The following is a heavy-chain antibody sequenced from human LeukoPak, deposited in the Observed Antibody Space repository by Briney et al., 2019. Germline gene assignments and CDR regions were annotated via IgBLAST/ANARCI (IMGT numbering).Heavy chain of an antibody. V-gene: IGHV3-23*01. CDR3: ARDRPNYYGSDGHYYRRDGDY. CDR1: GFTFSIYA. J-gene: IGHJ4*02. Sequence: GGSLRLSCAASGFTFSIYAISWVRQAPGKGLQWVSSITSRGESTWYVDSVKGRFTITRDNSENTLYLQMHSLRAEDTAVYYCARDRPNYYGSDGHYYRRDGDYWGRGTLVSVSS. D-gene: IGHD3-22*01. CDR2: ITSRGEST.